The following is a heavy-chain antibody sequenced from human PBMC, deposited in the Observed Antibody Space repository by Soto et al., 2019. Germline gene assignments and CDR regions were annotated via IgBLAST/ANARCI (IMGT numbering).Heavy chain of an antibody. Sequence: QVQLVQSGAEVKKPGSSVKVSCKASGGTFSSYAISWVRQAPGQGLEWMGGIIPIFGTANYAQKFQGRVTITADESTSTAYMELSSLRSEDTAVYYCARVNYYDSSGYLYYFDYWGQGTLVTVSS. CDR2: IIPIFGTA. CDR3: ARVNYYDSSGYLYYFDY. V-gene: IGHV1-69*01. D-gene: IGHD3-22*01. J-gene: IGHJ4*02. CDR1: GGTFSSYA.